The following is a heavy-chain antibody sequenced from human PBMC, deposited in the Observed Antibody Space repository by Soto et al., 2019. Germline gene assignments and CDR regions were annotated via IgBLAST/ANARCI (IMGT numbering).Heavy chain of an antibody. V-gene: IGHV3-48*01. CDR3: ARDRGCSGGICYRDLGY. CDR1: GFTFSTYS. Sequence: EVQLVESGGGLVQPGGSLRLSCAASGFTFSTYSMSWVRQAPGKGLERVSYISSTSNTIYYTDSVKGRFTISRDNAKNSLYLHMNSLSAEDTAVYYCARDRGCSGGICYRDLGYWGQGTLVTVSS. CDR2: ISSTSNTI. J-gene: IGHJ4*02. D-gene: IGHD2-15*01.